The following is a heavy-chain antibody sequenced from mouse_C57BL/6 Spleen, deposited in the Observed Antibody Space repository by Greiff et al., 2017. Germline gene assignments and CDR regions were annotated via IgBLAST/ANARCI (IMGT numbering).Heavy chain of an antibody. J-gene: IGHJ2*01. V-gene: IGHV1-64*01. D-gene: IGHD1-1*01. CDR1: GYTFTSYW. CDR3: AREDYYGSRRNYFDY. CDR2: IHPNSGST. Sequence: QVQLKQPGAELVKPGASVKLSCKASGYTFTSYWMHWVKQRPGQGLEWIGMIHPNSGSTNYNEKFKSKATLTVDKSSSTAYMQLSSLTSEDSAVYYCAREDYYGSRRNYFDYWGQGTTLTVSS.